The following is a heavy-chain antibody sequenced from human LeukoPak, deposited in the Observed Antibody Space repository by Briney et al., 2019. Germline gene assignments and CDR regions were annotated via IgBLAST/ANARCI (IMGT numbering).Heavy chain of an antibody. CDR2: IRAHNGDT. D-gene: IGHD2-2*01. CDR1: GYTFTSYA. Sequence: ASVKVSCKSSGYTFTSYAISWVRQAPGQGLEWMGWIRAHNGDTNHAQQLQGRVTMTTDTSTRTAYMELRSLRSEDTAVYYCARGEFICTINTCYASALDSWGQGTLVTVSS. J-gene: IGHJ4*02. CDR3: ARGEFICTINTCYASALDS. V-gene: IGHV1-18*01.